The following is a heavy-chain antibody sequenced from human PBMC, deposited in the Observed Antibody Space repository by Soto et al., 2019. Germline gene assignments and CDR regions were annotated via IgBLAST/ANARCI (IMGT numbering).Heavy chain of an antibody. CDR1: GGTFSSYT. Sequence: QVQLVQSGAEVKKPGSSVKVSCKASGGTFSSYTISWVRQAPGQGLEWMGRIIPILGIANYAQKFQGRVTITADKSTSTAYMELSSLRPEDTAVYYCARDGYSSSWSNYWGQGTLVTVSS. J-gene: IGHJ4*02. D-gene: IGHD6-13*01. CDR3: ARDGYSSSWSNY. CDR2: IIPILGIA. V-gene: IGHV1-69*08.